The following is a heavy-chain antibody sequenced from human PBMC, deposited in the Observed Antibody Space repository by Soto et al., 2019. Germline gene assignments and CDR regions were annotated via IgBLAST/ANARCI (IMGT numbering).Heavy chain of an antibody. J-gene: IGHJ6*02. CDR2: MNPNSGNT. D-gene: IGHD2-2*01. V-gene: IGHV1-8*01. CDR1: GYTFTSYD. CDR3: ARDRVIGCSSTSCYLTYYYYGMDV. Sequence: ASVKVSCKASGYTFTSYDINWVRQATGQGLEWMGWMNPNSGNTGYAQKFQGRVTMTRNTSISTAYMELSSLRSDDTAVYYCARDRVIGCSSTSCYLTYYYYGMDVWG.